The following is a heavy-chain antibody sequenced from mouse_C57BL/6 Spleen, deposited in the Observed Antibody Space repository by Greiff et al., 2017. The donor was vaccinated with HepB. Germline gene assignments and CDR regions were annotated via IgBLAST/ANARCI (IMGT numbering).Heavy chain of an antibody. J-gene: IGHJ2*01. CDR3: ARSGTTVIAVYYFDY. CDR2: IDPSDSYT. D-gene: IGHD1-1*01. Sequence: QVQLQQPGAELVMPGASVKLSCKASGYTFTSYWLHWVKQRPGQGLEWIGQIDPSDSYTNYNQKCKGKSTLTVDKSSSTAYMQLNSLTSEDSAVYSWARSGTTVIAVYYFDYWGQGTTLTVSS. CDR1: GYTFTSYW. V-gene: IGHV1-69*01.